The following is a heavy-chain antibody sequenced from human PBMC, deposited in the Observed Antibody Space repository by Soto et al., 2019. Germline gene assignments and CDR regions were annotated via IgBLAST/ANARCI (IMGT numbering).Heavy chain of an antibody. Sequence: QVQLVQSGAEVKKPGASVKVSCKASGYTFTTLVISWVRQVPGQGLGWMGWVRGANGHRNYAQSLKGRVTMTTDTSTNTAYMELRSLRSDDTAVYYCARDLGYCRSGTCYREWFDPWGQGTLVTVSS. J-gene: IGHJ5*02. D-gene: IGHD2-15*01. V-gene: IGHV1-18*01. CDR2: VRGANGHR. CDR3: ARDLGYCRSGTCYREWFDP. CDR1: GYTFTTLV.